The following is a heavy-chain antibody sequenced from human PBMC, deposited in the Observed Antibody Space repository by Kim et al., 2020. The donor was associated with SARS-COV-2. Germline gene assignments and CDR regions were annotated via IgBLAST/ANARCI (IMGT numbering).Heavy chain of an antibody. J-gene: IGHJ5*02. CDR1: GGSFSGYY. CDR3: ARARKPFWWFVP. V-gene: IGHV4-34*01. CDR2: INHSGST. Sequence: SETLSLTCAVYGGSFSGYYWSWIRQPPGKGLEWIGEINHSGSTNYNPSLKSRVTISVDTSKNQFSLKLSSVTAADTAVYYCARARKPFWWFVPWGQGTLVTVSS. D-gene: IGHD3-3*01.